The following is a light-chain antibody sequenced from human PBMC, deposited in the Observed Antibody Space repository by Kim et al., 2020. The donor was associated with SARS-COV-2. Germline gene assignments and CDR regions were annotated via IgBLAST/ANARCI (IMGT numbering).Light chain of an antibody. CDR2: YDS. CDR3: QVWDNSSDHPV. Sequence: APGKTARITSGGNNIGSKSVHWYQQTPGQAPVLVIYYDSDRPSGIPERFSGSNSGNTATLTISRVEAGDEADYYCQVWDNSSDHPVFGVGTQLTVL. V-gene: IGLV3-21*04. J-gene: IGLJ3*02. CDR1: NIGSKS.